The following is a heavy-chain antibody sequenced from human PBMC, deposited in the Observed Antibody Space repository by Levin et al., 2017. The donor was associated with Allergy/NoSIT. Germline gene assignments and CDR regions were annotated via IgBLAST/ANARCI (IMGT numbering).Heavy chain of an antibody. Sequence: ETLSLTCAASGFTFSSYWMHWVRQPPGKGLEWVSRISSDGRSTNHADSVKGRFTISRDNAKNTLYLQMNSLRPEDTAVYYCARSLIVGASSGGDYWGQGTLVTVSS. D-gene: IGHD1-26*01. CDR2: ISSDGRST. V-gene: IGHV3-74*01. CDR3: ARSLIVGASSGGDY. CDR1: GFTFSSYW. J-gene: IGHJ4*02.